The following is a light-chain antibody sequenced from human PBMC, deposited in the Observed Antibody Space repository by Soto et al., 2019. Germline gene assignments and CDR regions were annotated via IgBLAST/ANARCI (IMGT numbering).Light chain of an antibody. CDR1: QGIGSW. Sequence: DIQMTQSPSSVSASVGDRVTITCRASQGIGSWLAWYQQKPGKAPKLLIYAASSLQSGVPSRFSGSGSGTEFTLTISSLQPDDFGTYYCQEYNSYTGTFGPGTKVDIK. V-gene: IGKV1D-16*01. CDR3: QEYNSYTGT. CDR2: AAS. J-gene: IGKJ1*01.